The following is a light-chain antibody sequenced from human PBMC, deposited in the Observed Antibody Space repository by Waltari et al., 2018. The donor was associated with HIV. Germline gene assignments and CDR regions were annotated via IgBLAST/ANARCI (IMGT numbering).Light chain of an antibody. J-gene: IGKJ1*01. V-gene: IGKV1-39*01. Sequence: DIQMTQSPRSLSASVGETVNFTCRSSQKVRTYVNWYQQTLGRPPRLLIFSASSLQSGVSSRFSGRGSGTDFTLTSKNLQPEDFATYYCEQNYDFTRTFGQGTTVG. CDR1: QKVRTY. CDR2: SAS. CDR3: EQNYDFTRT.